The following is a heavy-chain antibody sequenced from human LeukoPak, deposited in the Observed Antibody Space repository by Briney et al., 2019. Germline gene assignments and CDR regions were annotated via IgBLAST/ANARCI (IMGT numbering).Heavy chain of an antibody. CDR2: IYYSGST. CDR1: GGSISSGGYY. CDR3: ARVRIAAAGEDY. Sequence: SETLSLTCTVSGGSISSGGYYWSWIRQHPGKGLERVGYIYYSGSTYYNPSLKSRVTISVDTSKNQFSLKLSSVTAADTAVYYCARVRIAAAGEDYWGQGTLVTVSS. V-gene: IGHV4-31*03. J-gene: IGHJ4*02. D-gene: IGHD6-13*01.